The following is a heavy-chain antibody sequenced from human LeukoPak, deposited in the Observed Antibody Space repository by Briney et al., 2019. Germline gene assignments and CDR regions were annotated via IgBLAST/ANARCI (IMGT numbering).Heavy chain of an antibody. CDR3: ARGLEGRADAFDI. CDR2: INAYNGNT. J-gene: IGHJ3*02. D-gene: IGHD1-1*01. Sequence: ASVKVSCKASGYTFTTYGISWVRQAPGQGLEWMGRINAYNGNTNYAQKLQGRVTMTTDTSTGTAYMELRSLRSDDTAVYYCARGLEGRADAFDIWGQGTMVTVSS. V-gene: IGHV1-18*01. CDR1: GYTFTTYG.